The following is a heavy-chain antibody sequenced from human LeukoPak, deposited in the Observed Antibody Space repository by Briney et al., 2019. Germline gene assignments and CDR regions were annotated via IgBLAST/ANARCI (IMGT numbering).Heavy chain of an antibody. D-gene: IGHD2-15*01. CDR3: ARAGPCGSCYSNSYYYGRVV. CDR2: INPNSGGT. CDR1: GYTFTGYY. Sequence: ASVKVSCKASGYTFTGYYMHWVRQAPGQGPEWMGWINPNSGGTNYAQKFQGRVTMTRDTSISTAYMELSRLRSDDTAVYYCARAGPCGSCYSNSYYYGRVVWGQGTTVTVSS. J-gene: IGHJ6*02. V-gene: IGHV1-2*02.